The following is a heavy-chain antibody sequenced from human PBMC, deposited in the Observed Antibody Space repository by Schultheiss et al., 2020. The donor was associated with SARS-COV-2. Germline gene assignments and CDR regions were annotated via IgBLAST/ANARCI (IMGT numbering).Heavy chain of an antibody. V-gene: IGHV3-73*01. J-gene: IGHJ5*02. D-gene: IGHD3-16*01. Sequence: GGSLRLSCAASGFTFSSYAMHWVRQASGKGLEWIGRIRSKAGSYATEYAASVKGRFTISRDDSKNTAYLQMNSLKSEDTAVYYCTRLGGVEGDTRSVGKWFDPWGQGTLVTVSS. CDR1: GFTFSSYA. CDR3: TRLGGVEGDTRSVGKWFDP. CDR2: IRSKAGSYAT.